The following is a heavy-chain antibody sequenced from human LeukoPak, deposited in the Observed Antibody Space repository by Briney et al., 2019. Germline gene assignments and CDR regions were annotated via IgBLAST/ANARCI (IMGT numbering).Heavy chain of an antibody. CDR2: AHYSGST. D-gene: IGHD4-17*01. J-gene: IGHJ4*02. V-gene: IGHV4-39*07. Sequence: PSETLSLTCTVSGGSISSSSYYWAWIRQPPGKGLEWIGSAHYSGSTFYNPSLRSRVTISADTSKNQFSLELGSVTAADTAVYYCARWAGDPVTPRFTWDYWGQGTLVTVSS. CDR1: GGSISSSSYY. CDR3: ARWAGDPVTPRFTWDY.